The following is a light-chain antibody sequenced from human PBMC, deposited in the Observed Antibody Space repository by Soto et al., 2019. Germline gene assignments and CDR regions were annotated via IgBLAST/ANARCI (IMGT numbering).Light chain of an antibody. Sequence: QSALTQPPSASGSPGQSITISCTGTSNDVGGYNYVSWYQQHPGKAPKLMIYEVNKRPSGVPDRFSGSKSDNTASLTDSGLQAEDEADYYCSSYAGSSVVFGGGTKVTVL. CDR2: EVN. J-gene: IGLJ2*01. CDR3: SSYAGSSVV. V-gene: IGLV2-8*01. CDR1: SNDVGGYNY.